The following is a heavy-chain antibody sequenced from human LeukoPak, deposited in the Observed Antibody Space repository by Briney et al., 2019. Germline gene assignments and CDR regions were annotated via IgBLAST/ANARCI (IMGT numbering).Heavy chain of an antibody. D-gene: IGHD1-26*01. CDR3: ARDVVGATSFDY. CDR1: GYTFTGYY. J-gene: IGHJ4*02. Sequence: VASVKVSCKASGYTFTGYYMHWVRQAPGQGLEWMGWISAYNGHTNYAQKLQGRVTMTTDTSTSTAYMELKSLRSDDTALYYCARDVVGATSFDYWGQGTLVTVSS. CDR2: ISAYNGHT. V-gene: IGHV1-18*04.